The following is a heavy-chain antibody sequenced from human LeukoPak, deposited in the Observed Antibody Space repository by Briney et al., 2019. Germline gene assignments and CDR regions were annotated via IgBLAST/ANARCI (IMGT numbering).Heavy chain of an antibody. D-gene: IGHD6-13*01. CDR3: AGSSSWFDY. Sequence: GGSLRLSCAASGLAFSDSLMSWIRQAPGQGLEWLSFISSRGSPTVYADSVKGRFTISRDNTKSSVFLQMNSLRVEDTAIYYCAGSSSWFDYWGRGTLVTVSS. V-gene: IGHV3-11*01. CDR2: ISSRGSPT. CDR1: GLAFSDSL. J-gene: IGHJ5*01.